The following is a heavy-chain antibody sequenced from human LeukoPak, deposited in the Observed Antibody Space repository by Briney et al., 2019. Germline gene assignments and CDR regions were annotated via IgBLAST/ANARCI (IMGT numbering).Heavy chain of an antibody. D-gene: IGHD2-2*01. J-gene: IGHJ1*01. Sequence: GGSLRLSCAASGFTFSDYYMSWIRQAPGKGLEWVSYISSSGSTIYYADSVKGRFTISRDNAKNSLYLQMNSLRAEDTAVYYCASSIVVVPAAPGVQHWGQGTLVTVSS. CDR3: ASSIVVVPAAPGVQH. V-gene: IGHV3-11*01. CDR1: GFTFSDYY. CDR2: ISSSGSTI.